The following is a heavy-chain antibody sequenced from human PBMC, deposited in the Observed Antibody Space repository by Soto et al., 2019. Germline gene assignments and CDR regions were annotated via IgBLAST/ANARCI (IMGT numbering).Heavy chain of an antibody. CDR2: ISYDGSNK. CDR1: GFTFSSYG. CDR3: AKGGELPPQNWFDP. Sequence: PGGSLRLSCAASGFTFSSYGMHWVRQAPGKGLEWVAVISYDGSNKYYADSVKGRFTISRDNSKNTLYLQMNSLRAEDTAVYYCAKGGELPPQNWFDPWGQGTLVTVSS. V-gene: IGHV3-30*18. D-gene: IGHD1-26*01. J-gene: IGHJ5*02.